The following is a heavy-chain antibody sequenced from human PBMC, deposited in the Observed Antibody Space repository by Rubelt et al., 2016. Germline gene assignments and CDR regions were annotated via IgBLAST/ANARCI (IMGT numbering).Heavy chain of an antibody. CDR2: IYSGGST. CDR3: ARGDDFDY. V-gene: IGHV3-53*04. Sequence: EVQLVESGGGLVQPGGSLRLSCAASGFTFSSYAMSWVRQAPGKGLEWVSVIYSGGSTYYADSVKGRFTISRHNSKNTLDLQMNSRRAEDTAVYYCARGDDFDYWGQGTLVTVSS. CDR1: GFTFSSYA. J-gene: IGHJ4*02.